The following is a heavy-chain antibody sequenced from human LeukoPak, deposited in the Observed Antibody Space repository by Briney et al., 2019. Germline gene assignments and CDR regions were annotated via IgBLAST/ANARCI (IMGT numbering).Heavy chain of an antibody. Sequence: SETLSLTCTVSGGSVSSSTYYWSWIRQHPGKGLEWIGYIHYSGSTYYNPSLKSRVTISVDTSKNQFSLRLSSVTASDTAVYYCTKYYYDTSGYSNWFDAWGQGTLVTVSS. V-gene: IGHV4-31*03. J-gene: IGHJ5*02. CDR3: TKYYYDTSGYSNWFDA. CDR2: IHYSGST. D-gene: IGHD3-22*01. CDR1: GGSVSSSTYY.